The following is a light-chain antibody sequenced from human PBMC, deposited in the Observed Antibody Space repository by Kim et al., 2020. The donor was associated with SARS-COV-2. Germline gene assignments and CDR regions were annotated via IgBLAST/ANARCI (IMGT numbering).Light chain of an antibody. CDR2: GAS. V-gene: IGKV4-1*01. Sequence: RANINGKSSQSVLYSSNNKIYLAWYQQKPGQPPKLLIYGASTRESGVRDRFSGSGSGTDFTLTISSLQAEDVAVYYCQQYYSTRYSFGQGTKLEI. CDR1: QSVLYSSNNKIY. CDR3: QQYYSTRYS. J-gene: IGKJ2*03.